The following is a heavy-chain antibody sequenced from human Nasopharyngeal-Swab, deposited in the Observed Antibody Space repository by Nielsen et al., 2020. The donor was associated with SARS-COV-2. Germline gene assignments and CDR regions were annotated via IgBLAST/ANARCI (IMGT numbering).Heavy chain of an antibody. CDR1: GYTFTDFD. CDR3: ARGLGAPSSVWH. CDR2: ISPNSGFT. Sequence: ASVKVSCKASGYTFTDFDVNWVRQATGQGLEWMGWISPNSGFTGYAEKFEGRVTMTRNIATSTVYLELTGLGFEDTAVYYCARGLGAPSSVWHWGPGSQVTVSS. V-gene: IGHV1-8*01. J-gene: IGHJ1*01. D-gene: IGHD3-10*01.